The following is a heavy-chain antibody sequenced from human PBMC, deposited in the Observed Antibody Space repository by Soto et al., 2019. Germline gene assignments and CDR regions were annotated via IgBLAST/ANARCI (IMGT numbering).Heavy chain of an antibody. J-gene: IGHJ6*02. CDR1: GGSFSGYY. CDR2: INHSGST. V-gene: IGHV4-34*01. Sequence: SETLSLTCAVYGGSFSGYYWSWIRQPPGKGLEWIGEINHSGSTNYNPSLKSRVTISVDTSKNQFSLKLSSVTAADTAVYYCARVAYCSSTSCPTYYYGMDVWGQGTTVTVYS. CDR3: ARVAYCSSTSCPTYYYGMDV. D-gene: IGHD2-2*01.